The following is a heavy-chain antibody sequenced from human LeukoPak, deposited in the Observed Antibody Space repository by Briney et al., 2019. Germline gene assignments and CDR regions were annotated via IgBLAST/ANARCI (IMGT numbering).Heavy chain of an antibody. Sequence: GGSLRLSCAASGFTFSRYWMHWVRQAPGKGLVWVSRMNTDESRTDYADSVKGRFTISRDNAKNTLYLQMNSLGVEDTAVYSCASDFGGHDDFWGQGILVTVSS. CDR1: GFTFSRYW. CDR3: ASDFGGHDDF. J-gene: IGHJ4*02. V-gene: IGHV3-74*01. D-gene: IGHD4-23*01. CDR2: MNTDESRT.